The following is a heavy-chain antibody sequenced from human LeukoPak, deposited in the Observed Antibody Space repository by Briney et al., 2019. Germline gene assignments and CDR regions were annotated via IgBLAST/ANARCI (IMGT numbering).Heavy chain of an antibody. CDR2: IIPILGIA. CDR1: GGTFSSYA. J-gene: IGHJ6*02. V-gene: IGHV1-69*04. CDR3: ARLSRVVADYYYYGMDV. D-gene: IGHD2-15*01. Sequence: ASVKVSCKASGGTFSSYAISWVRQAPGQGLEWMGRIIPILGIANYAQKFQGRVTITADKSTSTAYTELSSLRSEDTAVYYCARLSRVVADYYYYGMDVWGQGTTVTVSS.